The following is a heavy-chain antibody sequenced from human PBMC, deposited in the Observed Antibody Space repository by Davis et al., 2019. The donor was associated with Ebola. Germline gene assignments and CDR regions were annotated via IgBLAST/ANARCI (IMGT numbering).Heavy chain of an antibody. CDR2: IIPIFGTA. D-gene: IGHD2-15*01. Sequence: SVKVSCKASGGTFSSYAISWVRQAPGQGLEWMGGIIPIFGTANYAQKFQGRVTMTRDTSTSTVYMELSSLRSEDTAVYYCARERLVVVVAAGLDYYYYGMDVWGKGTTVTVSS. J-gene: IGHJ6*04. CDR3: ARERLVVVVAAGLDYYYYGMDV. CDR1: GGTFSSYA. V-gene: IGHV1-69*05.